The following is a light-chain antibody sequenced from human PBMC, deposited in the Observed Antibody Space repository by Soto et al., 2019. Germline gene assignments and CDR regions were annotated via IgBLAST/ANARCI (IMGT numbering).Light chain of an antibody. CDR2: GAS. CDR3: QQYNSYPLT. V-gene: IGKV3-15*01. CDR1: QSVSSSY. J-gene: IGKJ4*01. Sequence: EIVMTQSPVTLSVSPGERATLSCRVSQSVSSSYLAWYQQKPGQAPRLLIYGASSRATGIPARFSGSGSGTEFTLTINGLQPEDFATYFCQQYNSYPLTFGGGTKVDIK.